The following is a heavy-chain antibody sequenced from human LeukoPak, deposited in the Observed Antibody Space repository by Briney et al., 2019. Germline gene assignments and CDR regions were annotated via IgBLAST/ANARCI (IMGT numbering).Heavy chain of an antibody. D-gene: IGHD6-6*01. CDR2: IYYTGST. V-gene: IGHV4-59*08. J-gene: IGHJ4*02. CDR1: VGSISSLY. Sequence: PSETLSLTSSVSVGSISSLYWSWIRQPPGKGLEWSGYIYYTGSTNYNPSLKSRVSMFVDMSKNQFSLRLSSVTAADTAVYYCARHRAYSSSSPFDYWGQGTLVAVSS. CDR3: ARHRAYSSSSPFDY.